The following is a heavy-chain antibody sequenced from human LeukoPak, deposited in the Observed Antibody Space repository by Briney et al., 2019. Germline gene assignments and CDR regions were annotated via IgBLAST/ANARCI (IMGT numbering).Heavy chain of an antibody. V-gene: IGHV4-31*03. CDR2: TYHSGYT. D-gene: IGHD3-22*01. CDR1: GGSISSGGYY. J-gene: IGHJ5*02. CDR3: ARDLGYYYDSSNNWFDP. Sequence: SQTLSLTCTVSGGSISSGGYYWSWIRQHPRKGLEWIGYTYHSGYTYYNPSLKSRVTISVDTSKNQFSLKLSSVTAADTAVYYCARDLGYYYDSSNNWFDPWGQGTLVTVSS.